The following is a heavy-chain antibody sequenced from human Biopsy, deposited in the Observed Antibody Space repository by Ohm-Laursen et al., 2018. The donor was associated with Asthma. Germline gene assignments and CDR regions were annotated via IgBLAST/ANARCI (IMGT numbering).Heavy chain of an antibody. CDR3: ARKAGSCISRTCYSLDL. Sequence: GPSVKASCKSLGGTFNTYVIGWVRQAPGQGLEWMVGIHSVFGTTTYPQKFQDRVTITADDSTSTVYMELSSLRSEDTAVYYCARKAGSCISRTCYSLDLWGQGTLVTVSS. D-gene: IGHD2-2*01. J-gene: IGHJ5*02. V-gene: IGHV1-69*01. CDR2: IHSVFGTT. CDR1: GGTFNTYV.